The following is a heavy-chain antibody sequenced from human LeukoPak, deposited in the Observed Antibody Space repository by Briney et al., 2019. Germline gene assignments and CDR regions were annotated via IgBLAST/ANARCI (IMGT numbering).Heavy chain of an antibody. D-gene: IGHD3-22*01. V-gene: IGHV3-23*01. Sequence: GGSLRLSCAASGCTFSGDAMSGGRQGPGKGLEWVSTISVSGDTTYFAESVKGRLTISRDNPKNTLYLQMNSLRAEDTPVYSCANVSFYDSSGYYWGHRPLVTISS. J-gene: IGHJ4*01. CDR3: ANVSFYDSSGYY. CDR1: GCTFSGDA. CDR2: ISVSGDTT.